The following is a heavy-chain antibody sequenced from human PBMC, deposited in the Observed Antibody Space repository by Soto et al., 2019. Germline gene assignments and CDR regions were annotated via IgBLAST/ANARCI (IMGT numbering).Heavy chain of an antibody. Sequence: SATLPLTCTVASASISSSSYTWGWIRQPPGKGLEWIGSIYYSGTTYYNPSLNSRVTVSVDTSKNQFSLKVTSVTAADTAVYYCARLHGYCISSSCHGHYAMDVWGQGTTVTVSS. V-gene: IGHV4-39*01. CDR3: ARLHGYCISSSCHGHYAMDV. D-gene: IGHD2-2*01. CDR2: IYYSGTT. CDR1: SASISSSSYT. J-gene: IGHJ6*02.